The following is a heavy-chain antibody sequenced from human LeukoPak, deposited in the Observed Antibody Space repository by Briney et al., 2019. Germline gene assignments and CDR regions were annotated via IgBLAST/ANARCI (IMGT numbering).Heavy chain of an antibody. CDR2: FDPEDGET. CDR1: GYTLTELS. D-gene: IGHD5-18*01. CDR3: ATGYTAMVRSMVSGYYYYGMDV. V-gene: IGHV1-24*01. J-gene: IGHJ6*02. Sequence: GASVKVSCKVSGYTLTELSMHWVRQAPGKGLEWMGGFDPEDGETIYAQKFQGRVTMTEDTSTDTAYMELSSLRSEDTAVYYCATGYTAMVRSMVSGYYYYGMDVWGQGTTVTVSS.